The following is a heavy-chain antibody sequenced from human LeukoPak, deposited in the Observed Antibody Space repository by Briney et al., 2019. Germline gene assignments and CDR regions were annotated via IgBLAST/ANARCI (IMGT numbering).Heavy chain of an antibody. CDR1: GGSISSSSYY. CDR2: IYYSGST. V-gene: IGHV4-39*01. Sequence: SETLSLTCTVSGGSISSSSYYWGWIRQPPGKGLEWIGSIYYSGSTYYNPSLKSRVTISVGTSKNQFSLKLSSVTAADTAVYYCARLVFGSHPFDYWGQGTLVTVSS. J-gene: IGHJ4*02. CDR3: ARLVFGSHPFDY. D-gene: IGHD2-21*01.